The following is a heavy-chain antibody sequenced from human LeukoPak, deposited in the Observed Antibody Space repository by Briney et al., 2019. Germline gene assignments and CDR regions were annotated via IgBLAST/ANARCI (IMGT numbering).Heavy chain of an antibody. CDR1: GFTFSSYA. V-gene: IGHV3-30-3*01. CDR2: ISYDGGNK. D-gene: IGHD3-22*01. CDR3: TRVGGNYYDSKLFDY. Sequence: GGSLRLSCAASGFTFSSYAMHWVRQAPGKGLEWVAVISYDGGNKYYADSVKGRFTISRDNSKNTLYLQMNSLRAEDTAVYYCTRVGGNYYDSKLFDYWGQGTLVTVSS. J-gene: IGHJ4*02.